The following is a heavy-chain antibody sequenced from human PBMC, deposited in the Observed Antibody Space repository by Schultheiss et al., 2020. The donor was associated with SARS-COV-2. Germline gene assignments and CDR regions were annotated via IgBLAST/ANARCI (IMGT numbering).Heavy chain of an antibody. Sequence: GESLKISCAASGFTFSSYGMHWVRQAPGKGLEWVAVIWYDGSNKYYADSVKGRFTISRDNAKNSLYLQMNSLRAEDTAVYYCARDFDTMVRGVIWLGMDVWGQGTTVTVSS. CDR1: GFTFSSYG. D-gene: IGHD3-10*01. J-gene: IGHJ6*02. V-gene: IGHV3-33*01. CDR3: ARDFDTMVRGVIWLGMDV. CDR2: IWYDGSNK.